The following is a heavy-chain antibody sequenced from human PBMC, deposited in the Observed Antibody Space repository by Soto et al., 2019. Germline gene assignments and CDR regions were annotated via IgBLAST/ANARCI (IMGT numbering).Heavy chain of an antibody. Sequence: QVQLQESGPGLVKPSETLSLTCTVSGGSISSYYWSWIRQPPGKGLEWIGYIYYSGSTNYNPSLKSRVTISVDTSKNQFSLKLSSVTAADTAVYYCARSPYVLLWFREIPTHFDYWGQGTLVTVSS. D-gene: IGHD3-10*01. CDR1: GGSISSYY. CDR2: IYYSGST. V-gene: IGHV4-59*08. J-gene: IGHJ4*02. CDR3: ARSPYVLLWFREIPTHFDY.